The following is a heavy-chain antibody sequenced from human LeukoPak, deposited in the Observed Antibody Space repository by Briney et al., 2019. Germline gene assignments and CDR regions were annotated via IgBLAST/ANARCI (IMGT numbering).Heavy chain of an antibody. CDR1: GYTFTSYA. D-gene: IGHD6-13*01. J-gene: IGHJ4*02. CDR2: INAGNGNT. CDR3: ARAPSSSWDNRFFDY. V-gene: IGHV1-3*03. Sequence: ASVKVSCKASGYTFTSYAMHWVRQAPGQRLEWMGWINAGNGNTKYSQEFQGRLTITRDTSASTAYMELSSLRSEDMAVYYFARAPSSSWDNRFFDYWGQGTLVTVSS.